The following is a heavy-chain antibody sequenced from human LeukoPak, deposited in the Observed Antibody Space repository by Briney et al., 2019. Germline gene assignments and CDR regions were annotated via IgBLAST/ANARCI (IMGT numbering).Heavy chain of an antibody. CDR2: ISSSSTFI. D-gene: IGHD6-19*01. CDR3: AKDRAGGWSFYGMDV. CDR1: GFTFSMYW. J-gene: IGHJ6*02. Sequence: PGGSLRLSCAAAGFTFSMYWMSWVRQAPGKGLEWVSSISSSSTFIYHAESVKGRFTIFRDNAKNSLYLEMNSLRAEDTAVYYCAKDRAGGWSFYGMDVWGQGTTVTVSS. V-gene: IGHV3-21*01.